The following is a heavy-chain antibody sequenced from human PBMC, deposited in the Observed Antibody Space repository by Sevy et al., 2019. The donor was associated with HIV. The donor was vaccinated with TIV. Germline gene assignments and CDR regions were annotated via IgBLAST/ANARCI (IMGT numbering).Heavy chain of an antibody. CDR1: GFTFSDAW. J-gene: IGHJ3*01. Sequence: GGSLGLSCAASGFTFSDAWMSWVRQAPGKGLEWVGHIKSKTDGGTTDYAAPVKGRFIISRDDSKNTLYLQMNSLKTEDTAVYYCTTDLGDYFDSSGPKWGQGTMVTVSS. V-gene: IGHV3-15*01. D-gene: IGHD3-22*01. CDR3: TTDLGDYFDSSGPK. CDR2: IKSKTDGGTT.